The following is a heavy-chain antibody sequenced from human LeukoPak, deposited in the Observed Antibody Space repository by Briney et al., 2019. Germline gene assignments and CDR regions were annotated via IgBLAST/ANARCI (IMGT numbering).Heavy chain of an antibody. CDR2: INHSGST. CDR3: ARRDGYSRTYFDY. V-gene: IGHV4-34*01. CDR1: GGSFSGYY. Sequence: SETLSLTCAVYGGSFSGYYWSWIRPPPGKGLEWIGEINHSGSTNYNPSLKSRVTISVDTSKNQFSLKLSSVTAADTAVYYCARRDGYSRTYFDYWGQGTLVTVSS. D-gene: IGHD5-24*01. J-gene: IGHJ4*02.